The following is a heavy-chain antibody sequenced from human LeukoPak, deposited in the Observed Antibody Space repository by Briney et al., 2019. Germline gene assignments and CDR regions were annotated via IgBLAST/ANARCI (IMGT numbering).Heavy chain of an antibody. Sequence: ASVKVSCKASGYTFTGYYMHWVRQAPGQGLEWMGRINPDSGGTKYAQKFQGRVTMTRDTSIRTAYMQLSRLSSDDTAVYYCARGGYCSSTSCYAEEFDPWGQGTLVTVSS. CDR3: ARGGYCSSTSCYAEEFDP. D-gene: IGHD2-2*01. CDR2: INPDSGGT. CDR1: GYTFTGYY. V-gene: IGHV1-2*06. J-gene: IGHJ5*02.